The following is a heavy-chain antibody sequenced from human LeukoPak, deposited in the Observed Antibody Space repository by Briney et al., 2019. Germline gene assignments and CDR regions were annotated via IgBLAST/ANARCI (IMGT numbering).Heavy chain of an antibody. D-gene: IGHD2-2*01. CDR2: IYYGGTT. Sequence: PSETLSLTCAVSGGSVSTTNYYWGWIRQPPGKGLDWIGIIYYGGTTYYNPSLKSRAIISVDTSKNHFSLKLNSVTAADTAVYYCASAPMTYCTSTNCHLDWGQGTLVTVSS. J-gene: IGHJ4*02. CDR1: GGSVSTTNYY. CDR3: ASAPMTYCTSTNCHLD. V-gene: IGHV4-39*02.